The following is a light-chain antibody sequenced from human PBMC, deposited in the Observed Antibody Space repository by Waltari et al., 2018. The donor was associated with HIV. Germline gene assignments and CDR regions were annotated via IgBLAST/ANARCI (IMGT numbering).Light chain of an antibody. V-gene: IGKV1-39*01. CDR2: AAS. Sequence: IQMTQSPSSLSASVGDRVTITCRASQGIGNDLGWYQQKSGRAPKVLIYAASSLQGGVPSRFSGSGSGTDFTLTISSLQPEDFATYYCQQTYTTPPTFGGGTKVEIK. CDR3: QQTYTTPPT. CDR1: QGIGND. J-gene: IGKJ4*01.